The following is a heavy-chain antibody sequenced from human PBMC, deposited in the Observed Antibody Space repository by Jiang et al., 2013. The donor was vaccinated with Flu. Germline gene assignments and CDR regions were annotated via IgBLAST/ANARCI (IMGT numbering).Heavy chain of an antibody. J-gene: IGHJ4*02. CDR3: ARRASSGYGYYFDY. D-gene: IGHD3-22*01. Sequence: TCIVSGGSISSSSYYWGWIRQPPGKGLEWIGSIYYSGSTYYNPSLKSRVTISVDTSKNQFSLKLNSGTAADTAVYYCARRASSGYGYYFDYWGKGTLVTVSS. CDR2: IYYSGST. V-gene: IGHV4-39*01. CDR1: GGSISSSSYY.